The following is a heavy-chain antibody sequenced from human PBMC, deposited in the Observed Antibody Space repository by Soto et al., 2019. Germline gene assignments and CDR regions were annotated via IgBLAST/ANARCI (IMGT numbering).Heavy chain of an antibody. V-gene: IGHV3-30-3*01. Sequence: GGSLRLSCAASGFTFSSYAMHWVRQAPGKGLEWVAVISYDGSNKYYADSVKGRFTISRDNSKNTLYLQMNSLRAEDTAVYYCARVGATPGEYYYYYYGMDVWGQGTTVTVSS. CDR2: ISYDGSNK. CDR1: GFTFSSYA. D-gene: IGHD1-26*01. J-gene: IGHJ6*02. CDR3: ARVGATPGEYYYYYYGMDV.